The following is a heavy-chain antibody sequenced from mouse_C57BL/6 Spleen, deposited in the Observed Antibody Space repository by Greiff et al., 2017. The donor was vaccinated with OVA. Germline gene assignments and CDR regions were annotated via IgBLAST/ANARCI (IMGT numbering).Heavy chain of an antibody. V-gene: IGHV5-17*01. J-gene: IGHJ1*03. CDR2: ISSGSSTI. D-gene: IGHD1-1*01. CDR1: GFTFSDCG. Sequence: EVKLMESGGGLVKPGGSLKLSCAASGFTFSDCGMHWVRQAPEKGLEWVAYISSGSSTIYYADTVKGRFTISRDNAKNTLFLQMTSLRSEDTAMYYCARKITTVRYWYFDVWGTGTTVTVSS. CDR3: ARKITTVRYWYFDV.